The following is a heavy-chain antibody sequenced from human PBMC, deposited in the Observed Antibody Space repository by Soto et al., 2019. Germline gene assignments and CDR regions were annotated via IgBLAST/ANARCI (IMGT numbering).Heavy chain of an antibody. D-gene: IGHD2-21*02. CDR3: ARASYCGGDCYSPDY. CDR2: IIPILGIA. J-gene: IGHJ4*02. CDR1: GGTFSSYT. V-gene: IGHV1-69*02. Sequence: QVQLVQSGAEVKKPGSSVKVSCKASGGTFSSYTISWVRQAPGQGLEWMGRIIPILGIANYAQKFQGRVTITADKSTSTAYMELSRLRSEDTAVYYCARASYCGGDCYSPDYWGQGTLVTVSS.